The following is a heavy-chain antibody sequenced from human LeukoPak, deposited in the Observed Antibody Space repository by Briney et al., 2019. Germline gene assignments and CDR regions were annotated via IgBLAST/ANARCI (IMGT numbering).Heavy chain of an antibody. D-gene: IGHD3-22*01. CDR1: GFCFSSYG. CDR3: ARAAFDSIGYHLFDF. J-gene: IGHJ4*02. Sequence: PRGSLRLSCAASGFCFSSYGMHWVRQAPGKGLEWVAVICYGGTNDYYADSVKGRFTISRDNSRNTLYLPMNSLRTEDTAVYSCARAAFDSIGYHLFDFWGQGTLVTVSS. V-gene: IGHV3-33*01. CDR2: ICYGGTND.